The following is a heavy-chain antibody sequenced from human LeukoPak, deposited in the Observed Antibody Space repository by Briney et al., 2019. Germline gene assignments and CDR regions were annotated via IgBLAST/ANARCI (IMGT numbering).Heavy chain of an antibody. CDR2: INPNSGGT. V-gene: IGHV1-2*02. D-gene: IGHD5/OR15-5a*01. Sequence: ASVKVPCKASGYTFTAYYMHWVRQAPGQGLEWMGWINPNSGGTNYAQKFQGRVTMTRDMSISTAYMELSRLTSNDTAVYYCARAVYLGGNWFDPWGQGTLVTVSS. J-gene: IGHJ5*02. CDR1: GYTFTAYY. CDR3: ARAVYLGGNWFDP.